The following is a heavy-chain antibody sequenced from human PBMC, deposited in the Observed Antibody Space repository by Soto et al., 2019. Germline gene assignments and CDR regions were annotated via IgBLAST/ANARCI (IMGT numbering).Heavy chain of an antibody. CDR1: GGSISSSSYY. D-gene: IGHD6-13*01. J-gene: IGHJ3*02. V-gene: IGHV4-39*01. CDR3: ARLGGYSSSWYPNDAFDI. CDR2: IYYSGST. Sequence: QLQLQESGPGLVKPSETLSLTCTVSGGSISSSSYYWGWIRQPPGKGLEWIGSIYYSGSTYYNPSLKSRVTISVDTSKNQFSLKLSSVTAADTAVYYCARLGGYSSSWYPNDAFDIWGQGTMVTVSS.